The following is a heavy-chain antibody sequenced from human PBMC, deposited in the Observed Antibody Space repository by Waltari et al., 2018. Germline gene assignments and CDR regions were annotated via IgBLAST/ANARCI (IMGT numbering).Heavy chain of an antibody. CDR3: AKDRGYYGSGSYFFRGYYFDY. CDR1: GFTFSSYG. CDR2: IRYDGSNK. J-gene: IGHJ4*02. D-gene: IGHD3-10*01. Sequence: QVQLVESGGGVVQPGGSLRLSCAASGFTFSSYGMHWVRQAPGKGLAWVAFIRYDGSNKYYADSVKGRFTISRDNSKNTLDLQMNSLRAEDTAVYYCAKDRGYYGSGSYFFRGYYFDYWGQGTLVTVSS. V-gene: IGHV3-30*02.